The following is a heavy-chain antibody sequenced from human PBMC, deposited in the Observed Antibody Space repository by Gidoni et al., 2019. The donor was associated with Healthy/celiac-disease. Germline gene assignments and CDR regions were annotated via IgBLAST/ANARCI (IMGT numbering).Heavy chain of an antibody. CDR3: ARSGGDEGFDL. CDR2: IGTAGDT. J-gene: IGHJ2*01. Sequence: ELQLVASGGGLVQPGGSLRLSCAASGFTFSSYDMHWVRQATGKGLEWVSAIGTAGDTYYPGSVKGRFTISRENAKNSLYLQMNSLRAGDTAVYYCARSGGDEGFDLWGRGTLVTVSS. D-gene: IGHD2-21*01. V-gene: IGHV3-13*01. CDR1: GFTFSSYD.